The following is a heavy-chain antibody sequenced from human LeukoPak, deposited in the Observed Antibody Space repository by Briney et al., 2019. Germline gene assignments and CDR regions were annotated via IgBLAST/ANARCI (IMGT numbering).Heavy chain of an antibody. J-gene: IGHJ4*02. D-gene: IGHD5-18*01. CDR1: GFTFSSYW. Sequence: GGSLRLSCAASGFTFSSYWMNWLRQAPGKGLEWVSVIYSGGSTYYADSVKGRFTISRDNSKNTLYLQMNSLRAEDTAVYYCARVGYSYEVYWGQGTLVTVSS. CDR3: ARVGYSYEVY. CDR2: IYSGGST. V-gene: IGHV3-53*01.